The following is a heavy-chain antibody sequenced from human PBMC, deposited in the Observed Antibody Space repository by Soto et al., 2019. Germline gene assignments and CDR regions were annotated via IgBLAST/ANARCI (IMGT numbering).Heavy chain of an antibody. CDR3: AKEYCGGHCSSDYFDY. J-gene: IGHJ4*02. Sequence: GSLRLSCAASGFTFSNYGIHWVRQAPGNGLEWVAVISRDGSVRYYADSVEGRFTISRDNSKNTLYLQVNNLRPEDTAVYYCAKEYCGGHCSSDYFDYWGQGTLVTVSS. CDR1: GFTFSNYG. CDR2: ISRDGSVR. D-gene: IGHD2-21*01. V-gene: IGHV3-30*18.